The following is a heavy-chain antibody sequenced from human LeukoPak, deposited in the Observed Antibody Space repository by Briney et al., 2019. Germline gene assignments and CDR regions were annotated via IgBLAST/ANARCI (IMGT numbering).Heavy chain of an antibody. CDR3: ARLSKGRYFDYIFDF. CDR1: GGSVSSSTYY. CDR2: IYYTGSS. D-gene: IGHD3-9*01. J-gene: IGHJ4*02. Sequence: SETLSLTCAVSGGSVSSSTYYWGWIRQPPGKGLERIGNIYYTGSSYYNPSLKSRVTMSVDTSKNQFSLKMNSVTAADTAVYYCARLSKGRYFDYIFDFWGQGTLLTVSS. V-gene: IGHV4-39*01.